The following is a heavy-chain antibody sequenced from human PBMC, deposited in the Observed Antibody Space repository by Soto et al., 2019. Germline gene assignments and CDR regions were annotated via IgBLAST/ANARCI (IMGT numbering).Heavy chain of an antibody. CDR2: VNPSGGHT. Sequence: QVQLVQSGAEVKKPGASVKASCKASGDTFTDYYIHWVRQAPGQGLEWMGTVNPSGGHTTYAQHFLGRMTXTXDXSPXTLYMELTSLTSEDRAVYYCARGGHVVVVTAALDFWGQGTLVTVSS. V-gene: IGHV1-46*01. CDR3: ARGGHVVVVTAALDF. J-gene: IGHJ4*02. CDR1: GDTFTDYY. D-gene: IGHD2-21*02.